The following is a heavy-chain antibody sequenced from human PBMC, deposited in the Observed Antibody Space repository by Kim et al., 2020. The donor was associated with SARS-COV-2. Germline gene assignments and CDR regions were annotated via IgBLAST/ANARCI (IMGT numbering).Heavy chain of an antibody. CDR3: ARGGYCGGGSCLLPLYYYG. Sequence: SVKVSCKASGCTFSSYAINWVRQAPGQGLEWMGGIIPIFGAANYAQKFEGRVTITAVESTSTACMELSSLRSEDTAVYYCARGGYCGGGSCLLPLYYYG. V-gene: IGHV1-69*13. CDR1: GCTFSSYA. D-gene: IGHD2-15*01. J-gene: IGHJ6*01. CDR2: IIPIFGAA.